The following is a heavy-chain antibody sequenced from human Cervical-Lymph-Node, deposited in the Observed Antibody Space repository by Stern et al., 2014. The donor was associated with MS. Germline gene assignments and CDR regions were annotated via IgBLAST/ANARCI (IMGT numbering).Heavy chain of an antibody. Sequence: QVQLQESGPGLVKPSETLSLTCTVSGGSISSYYWSWIRQPPGKGLEWIGYIYYSGSTNYNPSLKSRVTISVDTSKNQFSLKLSSVTAADTAVYYCARVTVTTRVNWFDPWGQGTLVTVSS. CDR3: ARVTVTTRVNWFDP. J-gene: IGHJ5*02. V-gene: IGHV4-59*01. CDR2: IYYSGST. D-gene: IGHD4-17*01. CDR1: GGSISSYY.